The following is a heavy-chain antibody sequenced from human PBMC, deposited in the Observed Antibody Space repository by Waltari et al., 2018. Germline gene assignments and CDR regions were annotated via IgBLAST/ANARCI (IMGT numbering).Heavy chain of an antibody. CDR2: IYRGGST. V-gene: IGHV3-23*03. Sequence: EVQLLESGGGLVQPGGSLRLSCAASGFTFSSYAMSWVRQAPGKGLEWVSVIYRGGSTYYADSRKGRFTISRDNSKNTLYLQMNSLRAEDTAVDYCAKDLVLTTKVYWGQGTLVTVSS. D-gene: IGHD3-10*01. J-gene: IGHJ4*02. CDR1: GFTFSSYA. CDR3: AKDLVLTTKVY.